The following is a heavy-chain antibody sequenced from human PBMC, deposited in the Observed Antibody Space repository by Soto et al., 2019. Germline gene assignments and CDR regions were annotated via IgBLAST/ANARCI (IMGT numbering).Heavy chain of an antibody. CDR1: GGSISSYY. CDR2: IYTSGST. V-gene: IGHV4-4*07. Sequence: SETLSLTCTVSGGSISSYYWSWIRQPAGKGLEWIGRIYTSGSTNYNPSLKSRVTMSVGTSKNQFSLKLSSVTAADTAVYYCARDSALNYDDFWSGYYYYYGMDVWGQGTTVTVSS. J-gene: IGHJ6*02. D-gene: IGHD3-3*01. CDR3: ARDSALNYDDFWSGYYYYYGMDV.